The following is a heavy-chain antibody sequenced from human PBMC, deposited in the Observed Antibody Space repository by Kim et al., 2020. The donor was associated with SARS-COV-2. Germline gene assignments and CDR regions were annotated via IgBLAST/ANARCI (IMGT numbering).Heavy chain of an antibody. Sequence: GGSLRLSCAASGFTFSSYSMNWVRQAPVKWLELVSSISSSSSYIYSADSVKGRFTISRDNAKNSLYLQMNSLRAEDTAVYYCARDTMTSGAFDIWGQWT. J-gene: IGHJ3*02. V-gene: IGHV3-21*01. CDR3: ARDTMTSGAFDI. CDR2: ISSSSSYI. D-gene: IGHD1-1*01. CDR1: GFTFSSYS.